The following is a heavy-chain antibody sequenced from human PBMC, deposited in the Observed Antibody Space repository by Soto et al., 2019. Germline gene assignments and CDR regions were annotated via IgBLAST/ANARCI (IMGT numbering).Heavy chain of an antibody. CDR1: GGSISSGGYY. Sequence: QVQLQESGPGLVKPSQTLSLTCTVSGGSISSGGYYWSWIRQHPGKGLEWIGYIYYSGSTYYNPSLKSRVTISVDTSKNQFSLKLSSVTAADTAVYYCARDQIAVAGKEIVDMDVWGQGTTVTVSS. CDR2: IYYSGST. J-gene: IGHJ6*02. V-gene: IGHV4-31*03. D-gene: IGHD6-19*01. CDR3: ARDQIAVAGKEIVDMDV.